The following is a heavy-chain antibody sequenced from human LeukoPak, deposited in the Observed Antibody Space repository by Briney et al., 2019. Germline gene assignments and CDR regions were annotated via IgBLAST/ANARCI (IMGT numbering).Heavy chain of an antibody. J-gene: IGHJ4*02. CDR3: ARLGSYSDC. CDR1: DGSISSYY. D-gene: IGHD1-26*01. Sequence: SETLSLTCTVSDGSISSYYWSWIRQPPGKGLEWIGYIHSSGSTHYNPSLRSRVTTSLDTSKNQFSLKLSSVTAANTAVYYCARLGSYSDCWGQGTLVTVSS. CDR2: IHSSGST. V-gene: IGHV4-4*09.